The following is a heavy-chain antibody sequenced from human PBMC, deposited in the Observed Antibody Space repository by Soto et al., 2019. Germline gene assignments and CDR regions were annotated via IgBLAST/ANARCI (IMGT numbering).Heavy chain of an antibody. D-gene: IGHD1-26*01. CDR3: ARDLAKGGGSAGFDY. J-gene: IGHJ4*02. CDR1: GDTCPANF. V-gene: IGHV1-2*02. Sequence: VKLACKASGDTCPANFIHWVRQAPGQGFEWMGWINPKSGGTKYPQKFQGRVTMTRDTSLSTVYMTLTRLTSDDTAVYYCARDLAKGGGSAGFDYWGQGTLVTV. CDR2: INPKSGGT.